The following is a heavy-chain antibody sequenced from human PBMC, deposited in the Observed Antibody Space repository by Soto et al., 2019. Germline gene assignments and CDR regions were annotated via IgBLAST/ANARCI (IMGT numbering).Heavy chain of an antibody. Sequence: QVQLVQSGAEVKKPGASVKVSCKASGYTFTGYYMHWVRQAPGQGLEWMGWINPNSGGTNYAQKFQGWVTMTRDTSLSTAYMELSRLRSDDTAVYYCARDPYTGDSSGYYFDYWGQGTLVTVSS. J-gene: IGHJ4*02. CDR2: INPNSGGT. D-gene: IGHD3-22*01. CDR1: GYTFTGYY. CDR3: ARDPYTGDSSGYYFDY. V-gene: IGHV1-2*04.